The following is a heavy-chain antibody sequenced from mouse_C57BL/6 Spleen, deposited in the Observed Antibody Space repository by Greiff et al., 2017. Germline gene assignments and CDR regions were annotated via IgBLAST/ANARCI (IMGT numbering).Heavy chain of an antibody. J-gene: IGHJ1*03. D-gene: IGHD2-12*01. CDR1: GFTFSDYY. CDR3: ARDSRYFDV. Sequence: EVQLVESGGGLVQPGGSLKLSCAASGFTFSDYYMYWVRQTPEKRLEWVAYISNGGGSTYYPDTVKGRFTISRDNAKNTLYLQMSRLKSEDTAMYYCARDSRYFDVWGTGTTVTVSS. CDR2: ISNGGGST. V-gene: IGHV5-12*01.